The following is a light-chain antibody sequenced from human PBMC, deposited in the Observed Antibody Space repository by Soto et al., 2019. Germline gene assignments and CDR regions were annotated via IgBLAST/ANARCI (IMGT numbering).Light chain of an antibody. CDR2: LNSDGSH. Sequence: QSVLTQSPSASASLGASVKLTCTLSSGHSNYAIAWHQQQSEKGPRYLMKLNSDGSHSKGDGIPDRFSGSSSGAERYLTISSLQSEDEADYYWQTWGSGIVVFGGGNQITVL. J-gene: IGLJ2*01. CDR3: QTWGSGIVV. V-gene: IGLV4-69*01. CDR1: SGHSNYA.